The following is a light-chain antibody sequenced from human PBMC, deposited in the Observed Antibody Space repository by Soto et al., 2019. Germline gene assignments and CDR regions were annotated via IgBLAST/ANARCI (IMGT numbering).Light chain of an antibody. V-gene: IGLV2-11*01. CDR3: CSYTSTGTLYV. Sequence: QSALTQPPSVSGSPGQSVTISCTGTSSDVGGYDYVSWYQQHPGKAPKLLIYDVTKRPSGVPDRFSGSKSGNTASLTISGLQAEDEADFFCCSYTSTGTLYVFGTGTQLTVL. CDR1: SSDVGGYDY. J-gene: IGLJ1*01. CDR2: DVT.